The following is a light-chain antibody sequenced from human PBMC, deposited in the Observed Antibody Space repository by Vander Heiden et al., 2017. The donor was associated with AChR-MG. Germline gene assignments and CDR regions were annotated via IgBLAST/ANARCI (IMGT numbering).Light chain of an antibody. CDR2: GNS. CDR1: SSNIGAVYD. V-gene: IGLV1-40*01. Sequence: QSVLTQPPSVSGAPGQRVTISCTGSSSNIGAVYDVHWYQQLPGPAPKLLIYGNSNRPSGVPDRFSGSKSGTSASLAITGLQAEDEADYYCQSYDSSLSGVVFGGGTKLTVL. J-gene: IGLJ2*01. CDR3: QSYDSSLSGVV.